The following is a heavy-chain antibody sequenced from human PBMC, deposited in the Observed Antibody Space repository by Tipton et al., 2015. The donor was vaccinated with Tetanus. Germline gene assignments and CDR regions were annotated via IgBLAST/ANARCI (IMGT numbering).Heavy chain of an antibody. D-gene: IGHD3-10*01. CDR2: IFYSGST. CDR1: GDSMTRYY. J-gene: IGHJ3*02. CDR3: ARWGDASGSTNLYAFDI. Sequence: TLSLTCTVSGDSMTRYYWSWIRQPPGKGLEWISYIFYSGSTNYNPSLKSRVSISMYTSKNQISLKMSSVTAADTAVYYCARWGDASGSTNLYAFDIWGQGTMVSVSS. V-gene: IGHV4-59*01.